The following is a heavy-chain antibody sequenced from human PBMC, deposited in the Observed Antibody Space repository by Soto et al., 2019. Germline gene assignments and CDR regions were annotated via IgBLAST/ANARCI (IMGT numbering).Heavy chain of an antibody. CDR1: SGSISSSNW. Sequence: PSETLSLTCAVSSGSISSSNWWSWVRQPPGKGLEWIGEIYHSGSTNYNPSLKSRVTISVDKSKNQFSLKLSSVTAADTAVYYCARYKFWSGYYSVPGYYYMDVWGKGTTVTVSS. CDR2: IYHSGST. V-gene: IGHV4-4*02. D-gene: IGHD3-3*01. CDR3: ARYKFWSGYYSVPGYYYMDV. J-gene: IGHJ6*03.